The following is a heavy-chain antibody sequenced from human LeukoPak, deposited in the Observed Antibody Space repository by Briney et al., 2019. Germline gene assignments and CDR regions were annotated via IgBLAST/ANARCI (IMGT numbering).Heavy chain of an antibody. D-gene: IGHD4-23*01. CDR3: ARVSDFTVVTPGGDY. Sequence: GASVKVSCKASGGTFSSYAISWVRQAPGQGLEWMGWISGYNGNTNYAQKLQGRVTMTTDTSTSTAYMELRSLKSDDTAVYYCARVSDFTVVTPGGDYWGQGTLVTVSS. J-gene: IGHJ4*02. CDR2: ISGYNGNT. V-gene: IGHV1-18*01. CDR1: GGTFSSYA.